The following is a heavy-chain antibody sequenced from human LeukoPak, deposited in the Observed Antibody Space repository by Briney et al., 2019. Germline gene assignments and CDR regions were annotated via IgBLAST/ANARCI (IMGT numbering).Heavy chain of an antibody. CDR3: ARGPTSRYCSGGSCYVAAFDI. V-gene: IGHV4-34*01. J-gene: IGHJ3*02. CDR1: GGSFSGYY. CDR2: INHSGST. D-gene: IGHD2-15*01. Sequence: KTSETLSLTCAVYGGSFSGYYWSWIRQPPGKGLEWIGEINHSGSTNYNPSLKSRVTVSVDTSKNQFSLKLSSVTAADTAVYYCARGPTSRYCSGGSCYVAAFDIWGQGTMVTASS.